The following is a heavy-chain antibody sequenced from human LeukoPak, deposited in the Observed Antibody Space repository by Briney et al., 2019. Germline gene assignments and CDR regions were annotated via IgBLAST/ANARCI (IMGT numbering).Heavy chain of an antibody. D-gene: IGHD4-17*01. J-gene: IGHJ1*01. Sequence: ASVKVSCKASGYTFTGYYMHWVRQAPGQGLEWMEWINPNSGGTNYAQKFQGRVTMTRDTSISTAYMELSRLRSDDTAVYYCAREDDYGNEYFQHWGQGTLVTVSS. CDR1: GYTFTGYY. V-gene: IGHV1-2*02. CDR2: INPNSGGT. CDR3: AREDDYGNEYFQH.